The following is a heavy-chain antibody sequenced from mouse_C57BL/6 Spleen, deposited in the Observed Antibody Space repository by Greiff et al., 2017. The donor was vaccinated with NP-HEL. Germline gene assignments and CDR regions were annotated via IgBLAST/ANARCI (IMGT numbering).Heavy chain of an antibody. CDR2: ISSGSSTI. CDR1: GFTFSDYG. Sequence: EVHLVESGGGLVKPGGSLKLSCAASGFTFSDYGMHWVRQAPGKGLEWVAYISSGSSTIYYADTLKGRFTISRDNAKSTLFLQMTSLRSEDTAMYYCARGNYGTAGFAYWGQGTLVTVSA. J-gene: IGHJ3*01. V-gene: IGHV5-17*01. CDR3: ARGNYGTAGFAY. D-gene: IGHD1-1*01.